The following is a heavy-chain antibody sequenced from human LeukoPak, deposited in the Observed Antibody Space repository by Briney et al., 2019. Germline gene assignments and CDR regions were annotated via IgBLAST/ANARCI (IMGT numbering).Heavy chain of an antibody. V-gene: IGHV4-59*12. CDR2: IYYSETT. CDR1: GGSISNYF. D-gene: IGHD6-13*01. J-gene: IGHJ5*02. CDR3: ASSGYSSSWYSGWFDP. Sequence: SETLSLTCTVSGGSISNYFWSWIRQPPGKGLECIGYIYYSETTNYNPSFKSRVTISVDTSKNQFSLKLSSVTAADTAVYYCASSGYSSSWYSGWFDPWGQGTLVTVSS.